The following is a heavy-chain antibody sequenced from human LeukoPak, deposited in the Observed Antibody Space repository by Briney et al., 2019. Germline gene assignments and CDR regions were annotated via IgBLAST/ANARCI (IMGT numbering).Heavy chain of an antibody. CDR2: FDPEDGET. V-gene: IGHV1-24*01. CDR1: GYTLTELS. J-gene: IGHJ6*03. D-gene: IGHD4-23*01. CDR3: ATRVGTGPSPDYYYMDV. Sequence: GASVKVSCKVSGYTLTELSMHWVRQAPGKGLEWMGGFDPEDGETIYAQKFQGRVTMTEDTSTDTAYMELSSLRSEDTAVYYCATRVGTGPSPDYYYMDVWDKGTTVTVSS.